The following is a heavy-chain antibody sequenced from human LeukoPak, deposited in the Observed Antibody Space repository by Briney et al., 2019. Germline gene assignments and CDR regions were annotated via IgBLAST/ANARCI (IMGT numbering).Heavy chain of an antibody. V-gene: IGHV4-34*01. D-gene: IGHD3-10*01. CDR1: GGSFSGYY. Sequence: SETLSLTCAVYGGSFSGYYWSWIRQPPGKGLEWIGEINHSGSTNYNPSLKSRVAISVDTSKNQFSLKLSSVTAADTAVYYCAREEVRGTDAFDIWGQGTMVTVSS. J-gene: IGHJ3*02. CDR2: INHSGST. CDR3: AREEVRGTDAFDI.